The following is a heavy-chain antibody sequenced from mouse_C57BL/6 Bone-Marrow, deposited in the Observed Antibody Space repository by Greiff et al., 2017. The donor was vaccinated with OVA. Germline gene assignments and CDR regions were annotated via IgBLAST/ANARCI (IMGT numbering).Heavy chain of an antibody. CDR1: GFNIKNTY. Sequence: VQLKESVAELVRPGASVKLSCTASGFNIKNTYMHWVKQRPEQGLEWIGRIDPANGNTKYAPKFQGKATITADTSSNTAYLQLSSLTSEDTAIYYCARGWLRPLYYFDYWGQGTTLTVSS. D-gene: IGHD2-2*01. V-gene: IGHV14-3*01. J-gene: IGHJ2*01. CDR3: ARGWLRPLYYFDY. CDR2: IDPANGNT.